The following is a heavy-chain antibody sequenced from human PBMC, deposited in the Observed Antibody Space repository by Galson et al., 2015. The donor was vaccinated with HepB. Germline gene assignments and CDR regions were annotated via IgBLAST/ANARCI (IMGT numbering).Heavy chain of an antibody. V-gene: IGHV5-10-1*01. Sequence: QSGAEVKKPGESLRISCKGSGYSFTNYWINWVRQMPGKGLEWMGRIDPSDSHINYSPSFQGHVTISVDKSISTAYLQWGSLEASDTAMYYCARRGSSGWQTFDLWGRGTLVTVSS. CDR1: GYSFTNYW. CDR3: ARRGSSGWQTFDL. J-gene: IGHJ2*01. CDR2: IDPSDSHI. D-gene: IGHD6-19*01.